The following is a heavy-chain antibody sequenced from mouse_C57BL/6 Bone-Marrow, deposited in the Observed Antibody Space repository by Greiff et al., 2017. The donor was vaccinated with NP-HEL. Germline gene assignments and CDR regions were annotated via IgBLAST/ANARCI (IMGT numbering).Heavy chain of an antibody. CDR2: IHPNSGST. CDR3: ARVITTVVANAMDY. Sequence: QVQLQQPGAELVKPGASVKLSCKASGYTFTSYWMHWVKQRPGQGLEWIGMIHPNSGSTNYNEKFKSKATLTVDKSSSTAYMQLSSLTSEDSAVYYCARVITTVVANAMDYWGQGTSVTVSS. D-gene: IGHD1-1*01. J-gene: IGHJ4*01. CDR1: GYTFTSYW. V-gene: IGHV1-64*01.